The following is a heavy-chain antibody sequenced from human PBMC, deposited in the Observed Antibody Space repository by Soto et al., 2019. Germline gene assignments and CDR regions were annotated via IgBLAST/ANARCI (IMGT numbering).Heavy chain of an antibody. CDR2: ISYSGAVK. CDR1: GFTFSNFG. CDR3: AKSLIRDYSNSHWGMDV. Sequence: QVQLVESGGGVVQPGTSLRLSCTGSGFTFSNFGLHWVRQAPGQGLEWVAIISYSGAVKYYGDSVKGRFTISRDDSKNTVYLQMDRLTPEDTAVYHCAKSLIRDYSNSHWGMDVWGQGTTVIVSS. V-gene: IGHV3-30*18. J-gene: IGHJ6*02. D-gene: IGHD6-13*01.